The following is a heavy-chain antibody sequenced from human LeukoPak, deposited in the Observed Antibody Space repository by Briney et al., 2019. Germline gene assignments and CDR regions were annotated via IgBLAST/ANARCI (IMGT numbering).Heavy chain of an antibody. CDR3: ARKGYCSSTSCYPDYYYYYMDV. D-gene: IGHD2-2*01. Sequence: GGSLRLSCEASGFTFSSYSMNWARQAPGKGLEWVSSISDTSFYIYYIDSVKGRFTISRDNAKNSLYLQMNSLRAEDTAVYYCARKGYCSSTSCYPDYYYYYMDVWGKGTTVTVSS. V-gene: IGHV3-21*01. J-gene: IGHJ6*03. CDR1: GFTFSSYS. CDR2: ISDTSFYI.